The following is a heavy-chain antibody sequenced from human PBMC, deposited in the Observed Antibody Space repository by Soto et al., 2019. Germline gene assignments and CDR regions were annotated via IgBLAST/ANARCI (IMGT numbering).Heavy chain of an antibody. CDR2: INAGNGNT. J-gene: IGHJ4*02. D-gene: IGHD1-26*01. Sequence: QVQLVQSGAEVKKPGASVKVSCKASGYTFTSYAMHWVRQAPGQRLEWMGWINAGNGNTKYSQKFQGRVTITRDTSASTAYMELSSLRSEDTAVYYCARALTANSGSYFGSYDGSFDYWGQGTLVTVSS. V-gene: IGHV1-3*01. CDR3: ARALTANSGSYFGSYDGSFDY. CDR1: GYTFTSYA.